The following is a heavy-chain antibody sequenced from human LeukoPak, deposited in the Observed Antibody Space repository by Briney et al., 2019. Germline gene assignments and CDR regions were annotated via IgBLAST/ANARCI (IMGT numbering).Heavy chain of an antibody. CDR2: ISPNSGGT. D-gene: IGHD6-13*01. J-gene: IGHJ4*02. V-gene: IGHV1-2*02. CDR1: GYTFSGYY. Sequence: ASVKVSCKASGYTFSGYYMHWVRQAPGQGLEWMGWISPNSGGTNYAQTFQGRVTMTRDTSITTAYMGLSRLTSDDTAGYCARGSRIGAAGSFDYWGQGTLVTVSS. CDR3: ARGSRIGAAGSFDY.